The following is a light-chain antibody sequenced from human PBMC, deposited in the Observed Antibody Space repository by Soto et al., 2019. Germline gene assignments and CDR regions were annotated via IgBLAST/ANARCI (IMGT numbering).Light chain of an antibody. Sequence: SGLTQTISVSGSPGKAVTISGPGHSSDVGGYNYVSWYQQHPGKAPKLMIYEVSNRPSGVSNRFSGSKSGNTASLTISGRQAEDEADYYCKSYASGKARVLGNGTKGTVL. CDR3: KSYASGKARV. CDR1: SSDVGGYNY. CDR2: EVS. J-gene: IGLJ1*01. V-gene: IGLV2-14*01.